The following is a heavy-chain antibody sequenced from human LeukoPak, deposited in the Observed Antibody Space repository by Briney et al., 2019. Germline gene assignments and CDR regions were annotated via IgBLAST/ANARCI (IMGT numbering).Heavy chain of an antibody. CDR2: TNHSGST. D-gene: IGHD6-13*01. CDR3: ARGFLAAAGTAWFDP. CDR1: GGSFSGYY. J-gene: IGHJ5*02. V-gene: IGHV4-34*01. Sequence: ASETLSLTCAVYGGSFSGYYWSWIRQPPGKGLEWIGETNHSGSTNYNPSLKSRVTISVATSKNQFSLKLSSVTAADTAVYYCARGFLAAAGTAWFDPWGQGTLVTVSS.